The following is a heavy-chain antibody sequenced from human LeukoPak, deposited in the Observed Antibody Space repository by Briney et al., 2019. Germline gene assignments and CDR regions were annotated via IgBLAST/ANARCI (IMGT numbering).Heavy chain of an antibody. D-gene: IGHD3-10*01. Sequence: SQTLSLTCTVSGGSISRGSYYWSWIRQPAGKGLEWIGRIYTSGSTNYNPSLKSRVTISVDTSKNQFSLKLSSVTAADTAVYYCARDIGRFGELFSDYWGQGTLVTVSS. CDR2: IYTSGST. V-gene: IGHV4-61*02. CDR1: GGSISRGSYY. CDR3: ARDIGRFGELFSDY. J-gene: IGHJ4*02.